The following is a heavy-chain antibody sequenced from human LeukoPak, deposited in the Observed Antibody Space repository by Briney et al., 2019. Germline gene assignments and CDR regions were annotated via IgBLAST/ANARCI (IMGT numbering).Heavy chain of an antibody. V-gene: IGHV3-7*01. Sequence: GGSLRLSCAASGFTFSSHWMSWVRRAPGKGLEWVANIKQDGGEKYYVDSVKGRFTISRDNAKNSLYLQMNSLRAEDTAVYYCARDRDYYDSSPPMDVWGQGTTVTVSS. CDR1: GFTFSSHW. D-gene: IGHD3-22*01. J-gene: IGHJ6*02. CDR2: IKQDGGEK. CDR3: ARDRDYYDSSPPMDV.